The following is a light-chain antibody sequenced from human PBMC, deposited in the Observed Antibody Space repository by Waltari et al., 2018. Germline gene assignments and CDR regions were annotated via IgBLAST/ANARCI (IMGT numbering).Light chain of an antibody. CDR2: SNE. CDR3: AAWDDSLNGRWV. Sequence: QSVLTQPPSASETPGQRVTISCSGSSSNIGSNVVNWYQQVPGTAPKLLIYSNEQRPSGVPDRFSGSKSGASASLAISGLQSEDEAHYYCAAWDDSLNGRWVFGGGTKLTVL. J-gene: IGLJ3*02. V-gene: IGLV1-44*01. CDR1: SSNIGSNV.